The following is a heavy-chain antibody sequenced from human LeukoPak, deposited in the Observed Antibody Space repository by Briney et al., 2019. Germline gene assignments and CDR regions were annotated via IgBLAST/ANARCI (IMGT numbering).Heavy chain of an antibody. D-gene: IGHD3-10*01. J-gene: IGHJ5*02. CDR2: IVDSGNNK. CDR1: GFTFSNYE. V-gene: IGHV3-48*03. CDR3: ARDIGPLLWFGELLVSGNWFDP. Sequence: GGSLRLSCAASGFTFSNYEMNWVRQVPGKGLEWVAYIVDSGNNKQYADSVRGRFTISRDNAKNSVYLQMNNLRAGDTAVYYCARDIGPLLWFGELLVSGNWFDPWGQGTLVTVSS.